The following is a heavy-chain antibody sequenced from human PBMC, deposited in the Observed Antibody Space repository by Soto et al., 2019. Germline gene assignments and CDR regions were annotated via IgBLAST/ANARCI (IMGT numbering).Heavy chain of an antibody. Sequence: QMQLVQSGPEVKKPGTSVKVSCKASGFTFTSSAMQWVRQARGQRLEWIGWIVVGSGNTNYAQKFQERVTITRDMSTSTAYMEVRSLRSEDTAVYYCAAGLWGSGSYSAPTWYYYGMDVWGQGTTVTVSS. J-gene: IGHJ6*02. CDR3: AAGLWGSGSYSAPTWYYYGMDV. V-gene: IGHV1-58*02. CDR1: GFTFTSSA. D-gene: IGHD3-10*01. CDR2: IVVGSGNT.